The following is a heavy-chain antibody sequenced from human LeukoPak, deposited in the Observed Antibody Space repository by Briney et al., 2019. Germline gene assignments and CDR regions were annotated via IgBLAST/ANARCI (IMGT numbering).Heavy chain of an antibody. CDR1: GRSISSSSYY. D-gene: IGHD3-10*01. CDR2: IYYSGRT. CDR3: ARFGTRITQSFDP. Sequence: SETLSLTCTVSGRSISSSSYYWGWIRQPPGKGLEWIGSIYYSGRTYYNPSLNNRVTISVDKSNNQSSLKLSSLTDADTAVYYCARFGTRITQSFDPWGQGTLVTVSS. V-gene: IGHV4-39*01. J-gene: IGHJ5*02.